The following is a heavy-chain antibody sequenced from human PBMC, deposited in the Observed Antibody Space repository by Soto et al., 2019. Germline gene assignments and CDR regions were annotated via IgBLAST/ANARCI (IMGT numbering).Heavy chain of an antibody. V-gene: IGHV5-51*01. CDR1: GYSFTIYW. CDR2: IYPGDSDT. Sequence: GESLKISCKGSGYSFTIYWIAWVRQMPGKGLEWMGMIYPGDSDTRYSPSFQGQVTISADKSITTAYLQWSSLSASDTAMYYCARSYSSSSYFAYRGQGALVTASS. CDR3: ARSYSSSSYFAY. D-gene: IGHD6-6*01. J-gene: IGHJ4*02.